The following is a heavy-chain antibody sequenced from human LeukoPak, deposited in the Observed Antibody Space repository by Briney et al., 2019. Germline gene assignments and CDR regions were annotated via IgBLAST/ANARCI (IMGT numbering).Heavy chain of an antibody. CDR1: GGTFSSYA. D-gene: IGHD4-17*01. J-gene: IGHJ5*02. CDR2: IIPIFGTA. Sequence: GSSVKVSCKASGGTFSSYAISWVPQAPGQGLEWMGGIIPIFGTANYAQKFQGRVTITTDESTSTAYIELSSLRSDDTAVYYCARDYGDYQNWFDPWGQRTLVTVSS. CDR3: ARDYGDYQNWFDP. V-gene: IGHV1-69*05.